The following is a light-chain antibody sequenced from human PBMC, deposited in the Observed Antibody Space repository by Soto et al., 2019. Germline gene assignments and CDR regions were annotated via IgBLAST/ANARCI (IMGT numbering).Light chain of an antibody. CDR3: RQRGSRPAP. Sequence: EIVMTQSPATLSVSTGGRATLSCRASRSGSNNYLAWYQQKPGQAPRLLLYGASTTATGIPARFSGSGSGTDFTLTISSREADEAVVLYCRQRGSRPAPFGPGTKVDIK. CDR1: RSGSNN. J-gene: IGKJ3*01. V-gene: IGKV3-15*01. CDR2: GAS.